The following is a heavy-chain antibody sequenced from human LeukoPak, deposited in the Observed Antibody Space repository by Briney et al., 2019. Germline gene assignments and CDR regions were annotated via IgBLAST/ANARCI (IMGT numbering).Heavy chain of an antibody. CDR2: ISPNSVEK. D-gene: IGHD2-21*02. CDR1: GYTSSDYY. J-gene: IGHJ3*02. CDR3: ARKRGVGVDSNAFDI. V-gene: IGHV1-2*02. Sequence: ASVKASCKASGYTSSDYYMHWVRQAPAQGLEWMGWISPNSVEKVHAQKFQGRVTMTRDTSISTAYMELSRLRSDDTAVYYCARKRGVGVDSNAFDIWGQGTMVTVSS.